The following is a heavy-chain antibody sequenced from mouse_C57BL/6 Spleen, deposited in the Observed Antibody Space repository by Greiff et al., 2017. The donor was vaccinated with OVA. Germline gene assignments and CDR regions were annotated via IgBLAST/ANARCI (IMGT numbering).Heavy chain of an antibody. CDR1: GYTFTSYW. D-gene: IGHD1-1*01. CDR2: IDPSDSYT. J-gene: IGHJ4*01. Sequence: QVQLQQPGAELVMPGASVKLSCKASGYTFTSYWMHWVKQRPGQGLAWIGEIDPSDSYTNYNQKFKGKSTLTVDKSSSTAYMQLSSLTSEDSAVYYCARRYYGSSYDYYAMDYWGQGTSVTVSS. CDR3: ARRYYGSSYDYYAMDY. V-gene: IGHV1-69*01.